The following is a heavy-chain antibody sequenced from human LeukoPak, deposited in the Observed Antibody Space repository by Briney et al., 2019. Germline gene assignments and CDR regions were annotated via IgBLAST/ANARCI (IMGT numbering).Heavy chain of an antibody. CDR2: IANNGGST. D-gene: IGHD3-9*01. J-gene: IGHJ4*02. V-gene: IGHV3-64D*06. CDR3: VKDQGKYDILTGYPFDS. CDR1: GFTFSSYA. Sequence: GGSLRLSCSASGFTFSSYAMHWVRQAPGKGLEYVSAIANNGGSTYYADSVKGRFTMSRDNSENTLYLQMSSLRAEDTAVYYCVKDQGKYDILTGYPFDSWGQGTLVTVSS.